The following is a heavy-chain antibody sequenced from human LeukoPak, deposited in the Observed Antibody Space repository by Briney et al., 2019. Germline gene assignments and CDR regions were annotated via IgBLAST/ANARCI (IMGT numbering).Heavy chain of an antibody. V-gene: IGHV3-43D*04. Sequence: GGSLRLSCAASGFTFDDYSMDWVRQPPGKGLEWVSLITWDGGSTYYADSVKGRFTISRDNSKNSLYLQMNSLRSEDTALYYCAKDGRNYFDYWGQGTLVTVSS. D-gene: IGHD1-26*01. CDR1: GFTFDDYS. CDR3: AKDGRNYFDY. J-gene: IGHJ4*02. CDR2: ITWDGGST.